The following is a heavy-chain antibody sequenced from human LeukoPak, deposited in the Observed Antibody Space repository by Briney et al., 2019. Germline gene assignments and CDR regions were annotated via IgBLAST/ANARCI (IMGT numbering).Heavy chain of an antibody. CDR3: ARGKNWFDP. CDR1: GFTFSSYW. V-gene: IGHV3-7*01. CDR2: IKEDGSEK. J-gene: IGHJ5*02. Sequence: GGSLSLSCVASGFTFSSYWMSWVCQAPGKGLEWVANIKEDGSEKYYVDSVKGRFTISRDNAKNSLYLQMNSLRADDMAVYYCARGKNWFDPWGQGTLVTVSS.